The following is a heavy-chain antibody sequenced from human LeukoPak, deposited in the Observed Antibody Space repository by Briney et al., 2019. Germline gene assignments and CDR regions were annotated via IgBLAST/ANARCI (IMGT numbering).Heavy chain of an antibody. J-gene: IGHJ4*02. CDR1: GGSISDYY. V-gene: IGHV4-59*12. CDR3: ARVSYYYDSSGPYEDY. Sequence: SETLSLTCTVSGGSISDYYWSWIRQPPGKGLEWIGYIYYSGSTNYNPSLKSRVTISVDTSKNQFSLKLSSVTAADTAVYYCARVSYYYDSSGPYEDYWGQGTLVTDSS. D-gene: IGHD3-22*01. CDR2: IYYSGST.